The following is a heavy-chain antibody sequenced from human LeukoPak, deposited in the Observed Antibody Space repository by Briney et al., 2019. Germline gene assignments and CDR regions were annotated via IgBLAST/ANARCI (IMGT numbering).Heavy chain of an antibody. Sequence: SETLSLTCTVSGGSISSGGYYWSWIRQHPGKGLEWIGYIYYSGSTYYNPSLKSRVTISVDTSKNQFSLKLSSVTAADTAVYYCARDSGGSLGWLQNYYYYGMDVWGQGTTVTVSS. D-gene: IGHD5-24*01. V-gene: IGHV4-31*03. CDR1: GGSISSGGYY. CDR2: IYYSGST. J-gene: IGHJ6*02. CDR3: ARDSGGSLGWLQNYYYYGMDV.